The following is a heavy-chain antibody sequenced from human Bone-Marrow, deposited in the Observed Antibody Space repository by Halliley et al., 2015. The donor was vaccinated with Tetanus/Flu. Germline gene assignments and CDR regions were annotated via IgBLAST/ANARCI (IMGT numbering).Heavy chain of an antibody. CDR2: VYNTGKT. CDR3: ARGPEVGFGGAMGFDF. Sequence: GYVYNTGKTYSTPPLESRVTMSIDTSKKQFSLRLSSVTAADTAVYFCARGPEVGFGGAMGFDFWGQGTLVTVSS. V-gene: IGHV4-30-2*05. D-gene: IGHD1-26*01. J-gene: IGHJ4*02.